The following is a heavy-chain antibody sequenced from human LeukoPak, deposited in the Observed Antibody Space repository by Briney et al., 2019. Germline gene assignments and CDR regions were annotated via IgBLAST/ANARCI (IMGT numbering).Heavy chain of an antibody. CDR3: AKDLQADY. J-gene: IGHJ4*02. V-gene: IGHV3-23*01. CDR1: GFPFSTYA. Sequence: PGGSLRLSCAASGFPFSTYAMTWVRQAPGKGLEWVSGITGSDSSTYYADSVRGRFTISRDNSKNTLYLQMNSLRAEDTAVYYCAKDLQADYWGQGTLVTVSS. CDR2: ITGSDSST.